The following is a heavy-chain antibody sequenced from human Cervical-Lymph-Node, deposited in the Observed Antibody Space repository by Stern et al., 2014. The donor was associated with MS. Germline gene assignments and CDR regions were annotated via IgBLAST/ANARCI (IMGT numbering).Heavy chain of an antibody. D-gene: IGHD2-15*01. V-gene: IGHV5-51*01. CDR3: ARHAESAGWPFDY. CDR1: GYSFTSYW. J-gene: IGHJ4*02. CDR2: LYPGASDS. Sequence: EVQLVESGAEVKKPGESLKISCKGSGYSFTSYWIGWVRQMPGKRLEWMGILYPGASDSRYSTSCHDQVTISDATSISHAYLQWSSLKASDTAMYYCARHAESAGWPFDYWGQGTLVTVSS.